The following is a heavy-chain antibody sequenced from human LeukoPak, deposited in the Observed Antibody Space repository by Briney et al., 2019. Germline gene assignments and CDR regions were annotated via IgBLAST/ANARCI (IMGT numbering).Heavy chain of an antibody. D-gene: IGHD2-8*01. V-gene: IGHV3-30*02. CDR2: IRYDGSNK. CDR1: GFTFSSYG. CDR3: AKDRCSNGIGCYYYYMDV. J-gene: IGHJ6*03. Sequence: GGSLRLSCAASGFTFSSYGMHWVRQAPGKGLEGGAFIRYDGSNKYYADSVKGRFSISRDGSKNILYLQMNSLRAEDTAVYYCAKDRCSNGIGCYYYYMDVWGKGTTVTISS.